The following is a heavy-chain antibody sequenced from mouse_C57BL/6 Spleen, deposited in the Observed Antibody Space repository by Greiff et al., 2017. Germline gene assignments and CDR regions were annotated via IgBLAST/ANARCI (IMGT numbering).Heavy chain of an antibody. CDR1: GYTFTSYW. D-gene: IGHD2-4*01. CDR3: ARYYDYDVDY. V-gene: IGHV1-64*01. J-gene: IGHJ2*01. Sequence: QVQLKQPGAELVKPGASVKLSCKASGYTFTSYWMHWVKQRPGQGLEWIGMIHPNSGSTNYNEKFKSKATLTVDKSSSTAYMQLSSLTSEDSAVYYCARYYDYDVDYWRQGTTLTVSS. CDR2: IHPNSGST.